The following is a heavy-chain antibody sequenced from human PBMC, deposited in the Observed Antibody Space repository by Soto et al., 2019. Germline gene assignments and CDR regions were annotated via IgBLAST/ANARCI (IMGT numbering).Heavy chain of an antibody. V-gene: IGHV1-69*13. D-gene: IGHD2-2*02. CDR2: IIPIFGTA. CDR1: GGTFSSYA. J-gene: IGHJ6*02. Sequence: GASVKVSCKASGGTFSSYAISWVRQAPGQGLEWMGGIIPIFGTANYAQKFQGRVTITADESTSTAYMELSSLRSEDTAVYYCARDVGYCSSTSCYRRAYYYGMDVWGQGTTVTVSS. CDR3: ARDVGYCSSTSCYRRAYYYGMDV.